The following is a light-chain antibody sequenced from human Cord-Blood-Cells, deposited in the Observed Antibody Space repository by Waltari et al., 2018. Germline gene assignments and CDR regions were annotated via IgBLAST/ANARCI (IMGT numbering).Light chain of an antibody. V-gene: IGLV1-44*01. J-gene: IGLJ3*02. CDR2: RNN. CDR1: SPNIGSNT. CDR3: AAWDDSLNGRV. Sequence: QSVLTQPPSASGTPGPRVTISCSGSSPNIGSNTVNWYQQLPGTAPKLLIYRNNQRPSGVPDRFSGSKSGTSASLAISGLQAEDEADYYCAAWDDSLNGRVFGGGTKLTVL.